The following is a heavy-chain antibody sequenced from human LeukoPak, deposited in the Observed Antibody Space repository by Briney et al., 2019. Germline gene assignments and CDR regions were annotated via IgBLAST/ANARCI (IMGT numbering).Heavy chain of an antibody. J-gene: IGHJ4*02. CDR2: ISGSGGTT. V-gene: IGHV3-23*01. CDR1: GFTIINYA. CDR3: AREASILDY. Sequence: GGSLRLSCAAPGFTIINYAMSWVRQAPGKGLEWVSVISGSGGTTYYGDSVKGRFTISRDNSKNTLYLQMNSLRAEDTAMYYCAREASILDYWGQGTLVTVSS.